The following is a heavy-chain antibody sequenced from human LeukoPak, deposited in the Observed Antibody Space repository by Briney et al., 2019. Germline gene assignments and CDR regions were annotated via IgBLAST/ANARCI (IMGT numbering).Heavy chain of an antibody. V-gene: IGHV3-23*01. CDR3: AKGMLVATTNFDY. J-gene: IGHJ4*02. D-gene: IGHD5-24*01. CDR1: GFTFSNFA. CDR2: FSGRTTNT. Sequence: GGSLRLSCAASGFTFSNFAMTWIRQAPGKGLEWVSTFSGRTTNTYYADSVKGRFTISRHNSENTLYLRMNSLRAEDTAVYYCAKGMLVATTNFDYWGQGALVTVSP.